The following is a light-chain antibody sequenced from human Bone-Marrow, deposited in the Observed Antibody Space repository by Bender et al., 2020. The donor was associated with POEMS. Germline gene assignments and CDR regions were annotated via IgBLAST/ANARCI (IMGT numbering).Light chain of an antibody. CDR1: ALPDQY. V-gene: IGLV3-25*03. J-gene: IGLJ3*02. CDR2: MDS. Sequence: SYELTQPPSVSVSPGQTARITCSGDALPDQYAYWFQQKPDQAPVLVTYMDSERPSGIPERFSGSSSGTIVTLTIGGVQAEDEADYYCQSADSRGSWVFGGGTRLTVL. CDR3: QSADSRGSWV.